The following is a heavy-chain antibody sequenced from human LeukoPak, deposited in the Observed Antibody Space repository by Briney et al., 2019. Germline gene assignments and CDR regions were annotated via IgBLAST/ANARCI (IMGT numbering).Heavy chain of an antibody. Sequence: GGSLRLSCAASGFNLNNYAMNWVRQAPGKGLEWVAAVTGPGDTTYYADSVKGRFIISRDSCKDILYLQMNRLGAEDTALYYCAKGAAIDHWGQGTLVTVSS. CDR3: AKGAAIDH. CDR1: GFNLNNYA. CDR2: VTGPGDTT. V-gene: IGHV3-23*01. J-gene: IGHJ4*02. D-gene: IGHD2-21*01.